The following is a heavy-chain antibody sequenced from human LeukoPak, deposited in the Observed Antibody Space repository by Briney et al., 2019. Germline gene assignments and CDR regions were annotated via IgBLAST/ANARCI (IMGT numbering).Heavy chain of an antibody. D-gene: IGHD2-15*01. V-gene: IGHV4-59*01. CDR1: GGSISSYY. CDR2: IYYSGST. Sequence: SETLSLTCTVSGGSISSYYWSWIRQPPGKGLEWIGYIYYSGSTNYNPSLKSRVTISVDTSKNQFSLKLSSVTAADTAVYYCARVALGYCSGGSCYTPHYYYYYYMDVWGKGTTVTVSS. CDR3: ARVALGYCSGGSCYTPHYYYYYYMDV. J-gene: IGHJ6*03.